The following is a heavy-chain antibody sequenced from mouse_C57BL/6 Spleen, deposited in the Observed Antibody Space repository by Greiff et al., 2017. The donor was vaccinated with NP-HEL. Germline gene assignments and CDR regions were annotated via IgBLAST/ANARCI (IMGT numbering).Heavy chain of an antibody. Sequence: QVQLQQSGPELVKPGASVKISCKASGYAFSSSWMNWVKQRPGKGLEWIGDTNYNGKFKGKATLTADKSSSTAYMQLSSLTSEDSAVYFCARCDYAGYWYFDVWGTGTTVTVSS. CDR2: GDT. D-gene: IGHD2-4*01. J-gene: IGHJ1*03. CDR1: GYAFSSSW. V-gene: IGHV1-82*01. CDR3: ARCDYAGYWYFDV.